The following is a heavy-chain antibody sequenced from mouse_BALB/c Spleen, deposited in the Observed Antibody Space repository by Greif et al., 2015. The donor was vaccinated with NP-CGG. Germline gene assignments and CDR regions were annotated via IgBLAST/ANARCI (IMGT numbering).Heavy chain of an antibody. CDR2: IDPANGNT. CDR1: GFNIRDTY. V-gene: IGHV14-3*02. J-gene: IGHJ3*01. D-gene: IGHD1-1*01. CDR3: APYYYGSSVFAY. Sequence: VQLQQSGAELVKPGASVKLSCTASGFNIRDTYMHWVKQRPEQGLEWIGGIDPANGNTKYDPKFQGKATITADTSSNTAYLQLSSLTSEDTAVYYCAPYYYGSSVFAYWGQGTLVTVSA.